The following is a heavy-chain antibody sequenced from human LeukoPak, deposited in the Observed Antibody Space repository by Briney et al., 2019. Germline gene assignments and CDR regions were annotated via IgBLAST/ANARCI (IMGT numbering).Heavy chain of an antibody. Sequence: GGSLRLSCAAPGFSFSTYAITWVRQAPGKGLEWVSSIGITGNTYYADSVRGRFTISRENSRSTLYLQMNSLRVEDTAIYYCAKGGIGERGSTDAWGQGTLVTVSS. CDR1: GFSFSTYA. CDR3: AKGGIGERGSTDA. D-gene: IGHD3-3*01. CDR2: IGITGNT. J-gene: IGHJ5*02. V-gene: IGHV3-23*01.